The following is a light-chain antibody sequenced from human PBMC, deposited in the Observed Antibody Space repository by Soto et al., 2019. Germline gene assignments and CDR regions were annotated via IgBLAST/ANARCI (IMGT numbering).Light chain of an antibody. J-gene: IGKJ2*01. V-gene: IGKV3-20*01. Sequence: EIVLTQSPGTLSLSPGDRATVSCRAGQSVDSRFLAWYQQKPGQAPRLLIYHTSTRATGIPDRFSGSASGTDFTLTITRLEPEDFAVYYCQRYDGSPFYTFGQGTKVEIK. CDR1: QSVDSRF. CDR3: QRYDGSPFYT. CDR2: HTS.